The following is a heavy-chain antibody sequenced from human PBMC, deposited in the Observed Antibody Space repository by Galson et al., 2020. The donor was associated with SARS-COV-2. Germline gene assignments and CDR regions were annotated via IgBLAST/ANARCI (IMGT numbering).Heavy chain of an antibody. Sequence: TGGSLRLSCAASGFTFSSYGMHWVRQAPGKGLEWVAVISYDGSNKYYADSVKGRFTISRDNSKNTLYLQMNSLRAEDTAVYYCQMATTQNDDYWGQGTLVTVSS. CDR2: ISYDGSNK. CDR3: QMATTQNDDY. V-gene: IGHV3-30*03. J-gene: IGHJ4*02. D-gene: IGHD1-1*01. CDR1: GFTFSSYG.